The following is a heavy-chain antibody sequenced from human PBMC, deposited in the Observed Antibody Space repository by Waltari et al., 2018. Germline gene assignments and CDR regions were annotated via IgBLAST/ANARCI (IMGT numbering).Heavy chain of an antibody. CDR3: AGGEYSSSAPYFDY. D-gene: IGHD6-6*01. Sequence: QLQLQESGPGLVKPSETLSLTCTVSGGSISRSSYYWGWIRQPPGKGLEWIGSIYYSGSTYYNPSLKSRVTISVDTSKNQFSLKLSSVTAADTAVYYCAGGEYSSSAPYFDYWGQGTLVTVSS. V-gene: IGHV4-39*07. CDR1: GGSISRSSYY. J-gene: IGHJ4*02. CDR2: IYYSGST.